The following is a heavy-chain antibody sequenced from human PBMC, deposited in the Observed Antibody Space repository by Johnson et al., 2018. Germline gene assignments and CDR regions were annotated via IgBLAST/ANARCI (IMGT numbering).Heavy chain of an antibody. CDR1: GFTFSNYA. CDR2: ISFSGTI. CDR3: SKDPHDSSWYRYFQH. V-gene: IGHV3-23*04. D-gene: IGHD6-13*01. Sequence: EQLVQSGGGLVQPGGSLRLSCAASGFTFSNYAMTWVRQAPGKGLAWVSAISFSGTIKYADSVKGRFTISRDNSKNTLYLQRNSLRAEDTAVYYCSKDPHDSSWYRYFQHWGQGTLVTVSS. J-gene: IGHJ1*01.